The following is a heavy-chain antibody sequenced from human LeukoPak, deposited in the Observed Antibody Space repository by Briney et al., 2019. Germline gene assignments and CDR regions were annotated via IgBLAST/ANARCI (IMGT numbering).Heavy chain of an antibody. CDR1: GFTFSSYG. CDR2: ISYDGSNK. CDR3: AKAAIAARPSYYYYMDV. Sequence: PGGSLRLSCAASGFTFSSYGMHWVRQAPGKGLEWVAVISYDGSNKYYADSVKGRFTISRDNSKNTLYLQMNSLRAEDTAVYYCAKAAIAARPSYYYYMDVWGKGTTVTVSS. D-gene: IGHD6-6*01. J-gene: IGHJ6*03. V-gene: IGHV3-30*18.